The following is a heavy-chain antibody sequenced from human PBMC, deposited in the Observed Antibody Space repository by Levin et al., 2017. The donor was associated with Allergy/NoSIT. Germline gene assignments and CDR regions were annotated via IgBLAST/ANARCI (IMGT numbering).Heavy chain of an antibody. V-gene: IGHV4-59*01. CDR1: GVSITDYY. CDR3: ARLRCGATYEEDV. J-gene: IGHJ3*01. Sequence: PSETLSLTCTVSGVSITDYYWTWIRQPPGGGLEWIGYIYYSGSISYNPSLKSRVTLSVDPSKSQLSLRLASVTPADTAVYYGARLRCGATYEEDVWGQGTMVTVSA. CDR2: IYYSGSI. D-gene: IGHD4/OR15-4a*01.